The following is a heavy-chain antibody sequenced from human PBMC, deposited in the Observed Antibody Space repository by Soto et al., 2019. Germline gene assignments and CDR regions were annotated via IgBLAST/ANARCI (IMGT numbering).Heavy chain of an antibody. CDR1: GFSFSSYG. V-gene: IGHV3-30*03. J-gene: IGHJ3*02. CDR3: ATARRQLSAFDM. D-gene: IGHD6-6*01. CDR2: ISNDGNRK. Sequence: PGGSLRLSCAASGFSFSSYGMHWVRQAPGRGLEWVTVISNDGNRKYYGESVKGRFSVSRDNDKDTLYLQMNGLRPEDTGVYYCATARRQLSAFDMWGQGTKVTV.